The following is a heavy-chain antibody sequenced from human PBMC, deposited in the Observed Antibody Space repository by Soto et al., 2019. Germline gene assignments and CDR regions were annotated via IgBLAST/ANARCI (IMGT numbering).Heavy chain of an antibody. D-gene: IGHD2-21*01. Sequence: QVQLVQSGTEVKKPGASVKVSCKASGYTFTRFGINWVRQAPGQGLEWMGWISGHNGNTHAAQNFGRFVAVITDTTSEGAYKLIRWLGSDGTAVDYCARDFGGGGEVVVAFDFWGQGTLVTVSS. CDR1: GYTFTRFG. CDR2: ISGHNGNT. J-gene: IGHJ4*02. CDR3: ARDFGGGGEVVVAFDF. V-gene: IGHV1-18*01.